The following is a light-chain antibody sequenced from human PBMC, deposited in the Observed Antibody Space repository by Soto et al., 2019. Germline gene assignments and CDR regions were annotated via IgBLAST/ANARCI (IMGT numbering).Light chain of an antibody. Sequence: QSVLTHPASVSGSPGQSSTISFPGSSGDFGGYNYVSWYQQHPGKAPKFMIYDVSNRPSGVSNRFSGSKSGNTASLTISGLQAEDEADYYCSSYTTSNTRQIVFGTGTKVTVL. V-gene: IGLV2-14*01. CDR2: DVS. CDR1: SGDFGGYNY. CDR3: SSYTTSNTRQIV. J-gene: IGLJ1*01.